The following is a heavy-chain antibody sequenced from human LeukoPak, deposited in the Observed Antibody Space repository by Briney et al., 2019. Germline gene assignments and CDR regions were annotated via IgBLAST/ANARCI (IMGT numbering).Heavy chain of an antibody. CDR3: AKEQHYDSSGYRPRRDYYYGMDV. J-gene: IGHJ6*02. CDR1: GFTFSSYG. D-gene: IGHD3-22*01. CDR2: ISYDGSNK. Sequence: GRSLRLSCAASGFTFSSYGMHWVRQAPGKGLEWVAVISYDGSNKYYADSVKGRFTISRDNSKNTLYLQMNSLRAEDTAVYYCAKEQHYDSSGYRPRRDYYYGMDVWGQGTTVTASS. V-gene: IGHV3-30*18.